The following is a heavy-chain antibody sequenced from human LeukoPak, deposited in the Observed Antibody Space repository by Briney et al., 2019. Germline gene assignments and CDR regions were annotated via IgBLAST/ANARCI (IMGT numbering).Heavy chain of an antibody. D-gene: IGHD5-12*01. Sequence: GASVNVSCKASGYTVTSYDINWVRQATGQGLEWMGWMNPNSGNTGYAQKFQGRVTMTRNTSISTAYMELSSLRSEDTAVYYCASWVATIDYYYMDVWGKRTTVTVSS. J-gene: IGHJ6*03. CDR1: GYTVTSYD. CDR3: ASWVATIDYYYMDV. CDR2: MNPNSGNT. V-gene: IGHV1-8*01.